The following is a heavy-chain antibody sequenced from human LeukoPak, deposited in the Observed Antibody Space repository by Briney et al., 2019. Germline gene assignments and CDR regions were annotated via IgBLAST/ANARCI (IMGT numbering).Heavy chain of an antibody. CDR1: GGSISSYY. CDR3: ARVGSSGSYVDI. D-gene: IGHD1-26*01. J-gene: IGHJ3*02. Sequence: SETLSLTCTVSGGSISSYYWSWIRQPPGKGLEWIGYIYYSGSTNYNPSLKSRVTISVDTSKNQFSLKLSSVTAADTAVYYCARVGSSGSYVDIWGQGTMVTVSS. CDR2: IYYSGST. V-gene: IGHV4-59*01.